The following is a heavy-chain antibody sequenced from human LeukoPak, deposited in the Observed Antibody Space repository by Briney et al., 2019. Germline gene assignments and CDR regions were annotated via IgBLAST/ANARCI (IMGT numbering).Heavy chain of an antibody. CDR3: ARGYITMVRGVIITSDYYYMDV. CDR2: IIPIFGTA. J-gene: IGHJ6*03. V-gene: IGHV1-69*06. Sequence: GASVKVSCKASGYTFTGYYIHWVRQAPGQGLEWMGGIIPIFGTANYAQKFQGRVTITADKSTSTAYMELSSLRSEDTAVYYCARGYITMVRGVIITSDYYYMDVWGKGTTVTVSS. CDR1: GYTFTGYY. D-gene: IGHD3-10*01.